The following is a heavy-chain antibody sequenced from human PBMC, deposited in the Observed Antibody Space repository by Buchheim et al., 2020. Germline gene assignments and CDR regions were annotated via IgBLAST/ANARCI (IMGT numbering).Heavy chain of an antibody. Sequence: QVQLVESGGGVVQPGRSLRLSCAASGFTFSSYGMHWVRQAPGKGLEWVAVISYDGNQKYYRDSVKGRFTISRDNSKNTLYLQMSSLRTEDTAVYYCARFGEATAGFDYWGQGAL. J-gene: IGHJ4*02. D-gene: IGHD3-3*01. CDR1: GFTFSSYG. CDR3: ARFGEATAGFDY. V-gene: IGHV3-30*03. CDR2: ISYDGNQK.